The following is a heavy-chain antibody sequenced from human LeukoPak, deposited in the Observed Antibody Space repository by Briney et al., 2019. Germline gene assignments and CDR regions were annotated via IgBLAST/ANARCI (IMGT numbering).Heavy chain of an antibody. V-gene: IGHV3-74*01. Sequence: DGSSTSYADSVKGRFTISRDNAKNTLYLQMNSLRAEDTAVYYCARAPIVGATSLGAFDIWGQGTVVTVSS. D-gene: IGHD1-26*01. CDR3: ARAPIVGATSLGAFDI. CDR2: DGSST. J-gene: IGHJ3*02.